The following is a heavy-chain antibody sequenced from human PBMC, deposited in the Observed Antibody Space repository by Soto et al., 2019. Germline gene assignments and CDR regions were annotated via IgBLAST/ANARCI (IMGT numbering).Heavy chain of an antibody. Sequence: EVQLVESGGGLVQPGGSLRLSCAASGITFTSYWMHWVRQVPRKGLVWVSRINSDGSQTHYTDSVKGRFTISRDNAKNTLYLQMNSLRVDDTAVYYCARRSQSSGTPQGDWGQGTLVTVSS. D-gene: IGHD6-19*01. V-gene: IGHV3-74*01. CDR3: ARRSQSSGTPQGD. CDR1: GITFTSYW. CDR2: INSDGSQT. J-gene: IGHJ4*02.